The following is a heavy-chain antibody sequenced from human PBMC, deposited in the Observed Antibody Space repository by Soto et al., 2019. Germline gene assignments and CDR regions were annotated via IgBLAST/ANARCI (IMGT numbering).Heavy chain of an antibody. D-gene: IGHD3-16*01. V-gene: IGHV3-30-3*01. CDR2: ISYDGSNK. J-gene: IGHJ6*02. CDR1: GFTFSSYA. Sequence: QVQLVESGGGVVQPGRSLRLSCAASGFTFSSYAMHWVCQAPGKGLEWVAVISYDGSNKYYADSVKGRFTISRDNSKNTLYLQMNSLRAEDTAVYYCARGKEGGMNGMDVWGQGTTVTVSS. CDR3: ARGKEGGMNGMDV.